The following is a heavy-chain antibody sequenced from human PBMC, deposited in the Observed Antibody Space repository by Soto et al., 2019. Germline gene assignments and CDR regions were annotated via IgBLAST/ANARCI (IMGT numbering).Heavy chain of an antibody. J-gene: IGHJ3*02. CDR3: ASTTTVTTSVAFDI. CDR2: ITPILGIL. V-gene: IGHV1-69*02. CDR1: GGSFTSYT. Sequence: SVKVSCMASGGSFTSYTISWVRQAPGQGLEWMGRITPILGILNYAQKFQGRVTITADNSTSTAYMELSSLRSEDTAEYYCASTTTVTTSVAFDIWGQGTMVTVSS. D-gene: IGHD4-17*01.